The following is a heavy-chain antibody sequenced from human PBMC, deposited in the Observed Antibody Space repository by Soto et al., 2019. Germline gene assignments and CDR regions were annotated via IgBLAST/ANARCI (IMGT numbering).Heavy chain of an antibody. J-gene: IGHJ4*02. CDR3: SKSLSSCSGGSCSLDVDF. CDR2: IGAGADGT. V-gene: IGHV3-23*01. D-gene: IGHD2-15*01. CDR1: GFTFSTYP. Sequence: EVQLFGSVGGLVQPGGSLRLSCAASGFTFSTYPMTWVRQAPGTGLELVSSIGAGADGTYYADSVKGRFTISRDNYKDMLFLQMNSLRVDDTAVYYCSKSLSSCSGGSCSLDVDFWGQGTLVTVAS.